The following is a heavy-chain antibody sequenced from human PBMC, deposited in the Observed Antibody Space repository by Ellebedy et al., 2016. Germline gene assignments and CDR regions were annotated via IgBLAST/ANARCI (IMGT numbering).Heavy chain of an antibody. CDR1: GFTFSSHA. CDR3: AKERMDYFDY. Sequence: GGSLRLXCAASGFTFSSHAMHWVRQAPGKGLEWVAVTSYDGRNKYHADSVKGRFTISRDNSKNTLYLQMNSLRAEDTAVYYCAKERMDYFDYWGQGTLVTVSS. D-gene: IGHD2-2*03. V-gene: IGHV3-30*04. CDR2: TSYDGRNK. J-gene: IGHJ4*02.